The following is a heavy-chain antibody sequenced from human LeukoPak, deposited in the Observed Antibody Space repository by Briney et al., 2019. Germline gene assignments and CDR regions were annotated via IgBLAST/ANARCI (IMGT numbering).Heavy chain of an antibody. V-gene: IGHV4-59*01. J-gene: IGHJ6*03. D-gene: IGHD3-22*01. CDR1: GGSISSYY. CDR2: IYYTGST. CDR3: ARRRSYSDSSGYSPGYYFYMDV. Sequence: SETLSLTCTVSGGSISSYYWSWIRQPPGKGLEWFGYIYYTGSTNYNPSLKSRVTISVDTSKNHFSLKLNSVTAADTAVYYCARRRSYSDSSGYSPGYYFYMDVWGKGTTVTISS.